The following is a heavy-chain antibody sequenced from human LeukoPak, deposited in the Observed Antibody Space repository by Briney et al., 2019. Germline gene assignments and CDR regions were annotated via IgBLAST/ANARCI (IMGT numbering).Heavy chain of an antibody. CDR3: ARKKGFYNDGTGFHY. J-gene: IGHJ4*02. CDR1: GFTFSSYS. Sequence: GGSLRLSCAASGFTFSSYSMNWVRQAPGKGLEWVSYISSSSSTIYYADSVKGRFTISRDNAKNSLYLQMNSLRDEDTAVYYFARKKGFYNDGTGFHYGGQEPLV. V-gene: IGHV3-48*02. CDR2: ISSSSSTI. D-gene: IGHD3-22*01.